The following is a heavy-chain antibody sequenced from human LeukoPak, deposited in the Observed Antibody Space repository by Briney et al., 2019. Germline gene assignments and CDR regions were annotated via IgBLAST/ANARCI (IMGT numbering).Heavy chain of an antibody. CDR2: IRYDGSNK. V-gene: IGHV3-30*02. Sequence: GGSLRLSCAASGFTFSSFGINWVRQAPGKGLEWVAFIRYDGSNKYYADSVKGRFTISRDNAKNSLYLQMSSLSPDDTAVYFCARDPYSGNYGNYYYYMDVWGKGTTVTISS. CDR1: GFTFSSFG. D-gene: IGHD1-26*01. CDR3: ARDPYSGNYGNYYYYMDV. J-gene: IGHJ6*03.